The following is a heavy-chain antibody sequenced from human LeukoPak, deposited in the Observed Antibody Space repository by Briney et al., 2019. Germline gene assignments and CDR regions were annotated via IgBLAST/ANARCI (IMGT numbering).Heavy chain of an antibody. D-gene: IGHD6-19*01. CDR2: ITERGSYG. CDR1: GFTFSNYA. V-gene: IGHV3-23*01. CDR3: AKRARYNSARATDFDS. Sequence: GGSLTLSCAASGFTFSNYAMGWVRQAPGKGLECVSTITERGSYGFYADSVKGRFTIARDNSNNLVYLQMNNLRAEDTAEYYCAKRARYNSARATDFDSWGQGTQVTVSS. J-gene: IGHJ4*02.